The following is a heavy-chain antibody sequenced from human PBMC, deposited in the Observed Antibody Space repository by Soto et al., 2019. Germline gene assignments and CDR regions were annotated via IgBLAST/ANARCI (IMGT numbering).Heavy chain of an antibody. Sequence: QLQLQESGSRLVKPSQTLSLTCAVSGGSISGGGFSWSWIRQPPGKGLEWIGYILHTGGTQYNPSLKSRVSMSVDKSKNQFSLHLTSVTAADTAVYYCARILMNYYRLDYWGQGALVTVSS. V-gene: IGHV4-30-2*01. D-gene: IGHD3-10*01. J-gene: IGHJ4*02. CDR1: GGSISGGGFS. CDR2: ILHTGGT. CDR3: ARILMNYYRLDY.